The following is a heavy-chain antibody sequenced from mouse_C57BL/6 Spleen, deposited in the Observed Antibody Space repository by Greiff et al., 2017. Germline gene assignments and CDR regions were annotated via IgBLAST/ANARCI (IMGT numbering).Heavy chain of an antibody. CDR1: GYTFTSYW. V-gene: IGHV1-50*01. D-gene: IGHD1-1*01. CDR3: ASLIYYYGSSHWYFDV. J-gene: IGHJ1*03. CDR2: IDPSDSYT. Sequence: VQLQQPGAELVKPGASVKLSCKASGYTFTSYWMQWVKQRPGQGLEWIGEIDPSDSYTNYNQKFKGKATLTVDTSSSTAYMQLSSLTSEDSAVYYCASLIYYYGSSHWYFDVWGTGTTVTVSS.